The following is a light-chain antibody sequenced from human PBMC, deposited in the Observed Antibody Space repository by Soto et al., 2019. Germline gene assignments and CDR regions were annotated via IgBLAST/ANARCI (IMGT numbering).Light chain of an antibody. CDR3: CSYAGSNTLL. V-gene: IGLV2-11*01. J-gene: IGLJ2*01. CDR2: DVT. CDR1: SSDVGAYNY. Sequence: QSALTQPRSVSGSPGQSVTISCTGTSSDVGAYNYVSWYQQHPGKAPKVIIYDVTKRPSGVPDRFSGSKSDNTASLTISGLQAEDEADYYCCSYAGSNTLLFGGGTKATVL.